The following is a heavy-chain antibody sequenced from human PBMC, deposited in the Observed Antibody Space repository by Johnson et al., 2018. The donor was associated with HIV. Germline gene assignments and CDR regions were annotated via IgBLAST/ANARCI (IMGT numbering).Heavy chain of an antibody. CDR2: IGTAGDT. CDR3: ARVVSVAVAGSRQGAVGAFDM. Sequence: VQLVESGGGVVRPGGSLRLSCAASGFSFSDYDMHWVRQLTGKSLEWVSAIGTAGDTFYPGSVKGRFTISRENPKNSLYLHMNTLRAEDTALYYCARVVSVAVAGSRQGAVGAFDMWGQGTMVTVSS. D-gene: IGHD6-19*01. V-gene: IGHV3-13*01. J-gene: IGHJ3*02. CDR1: GFSFSDYD.